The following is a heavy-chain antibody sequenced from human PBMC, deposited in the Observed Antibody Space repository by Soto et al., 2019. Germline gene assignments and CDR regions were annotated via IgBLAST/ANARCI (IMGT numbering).Heavy chain of an antibody. CDR2: ITSDGSGT. CDR3: ARQYPSSSRHFDH. J-gene: IGHJ4*02. D-gene: IGHD6-6*01. V-gene: IGHV3-74*03. Sequence: GGSLRLSCAASGFTFSGYWMHWVRQAPGKGLEWVSRITSDGSGTAYADSVKGRFSISRDNAKNSLYLQINSLRAEDTAVYYCARQYPSSSRHFDHWGQGTLVTVSS. CDR1: GFTFSGYW.